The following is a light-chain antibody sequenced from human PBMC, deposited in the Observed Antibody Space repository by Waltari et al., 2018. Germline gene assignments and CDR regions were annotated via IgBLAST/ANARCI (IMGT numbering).Light chain of an antibody. V-gene: IGLV1-44*01. CDR2: RNN. CDR1: SSNIESNT. J-gene: IGLJ3*02. Sequence: QSVLTQPPSASGTPGQRVTIACSGGSSNIESNTVNWYQQLTGTAPKLLIYRNNQRPSGVPDRFSGSKSGTSASLGISGLQSEDEADYYCAAWDDRLNGPVFGGGTKLTVL. CDR3: AAWDDRLNGPV.